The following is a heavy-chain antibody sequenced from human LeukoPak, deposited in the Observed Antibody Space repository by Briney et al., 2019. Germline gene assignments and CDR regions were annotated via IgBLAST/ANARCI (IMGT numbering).Heavy chain of an antibody. J-gene: IGHJ5*02. CDR2: IIPILGIA. CDR1: GGTFSSYA. D-gene: IGHD2-2*02. V-gene: IGHV1-69*04. CDR3: ARVPSPDIVVVPAAIGWFDP. Sequence: GASVKVSCKASGGTFSSYAISWVRQAPGQGLEWMGRIIPILGIANYAQKFQGRVTITADKSTSTAYMELSSLRSEDTAVYYCARVPSPDIVVVPAAIGWFDPWGQGTLVTVSS.